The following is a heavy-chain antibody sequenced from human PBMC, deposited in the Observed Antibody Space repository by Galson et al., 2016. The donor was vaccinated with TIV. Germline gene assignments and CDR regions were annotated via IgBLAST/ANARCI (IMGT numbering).Heavy chain of an antibody. V-gene: IGHV1-69*02. Sequence: SVKVSCKASGGTFISYTLSWVRQAPGQGLEWMGRIIPVLGMTNYAQKFQGRVTITADRFTGPAYLELSSLKPGDTAVYYCARADSVDISSTGYWGQGTLVTVSS. CDR3: ARADSVDISSTGY. D-gene: IGHD3-9*01. CDR2: IIPVLGMT. CDR1: GGTFISYT. J-gene: IGHJ4*02.